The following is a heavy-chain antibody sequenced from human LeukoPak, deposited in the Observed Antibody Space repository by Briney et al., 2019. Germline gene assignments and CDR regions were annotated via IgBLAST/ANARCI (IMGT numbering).Heavy chain of an antibody. V-gene: IGHV5-51*01. J-gene: IGHJ4*02. CDR1: GYSFTNYW. CDR2: IYPGDSDA. D-gene: IGHD1-14*01. Sequence: GESLKISCKTSGYSFTNYWIGWVRQMPGKGLEWMGIIYPGDSDARYSPSFQGLVTISADKSVTTAYLQWNSLKASDSAIYYCASGVVTGIDYWGQRTLVTVSS. CDR3: ASGVVTGIDY.